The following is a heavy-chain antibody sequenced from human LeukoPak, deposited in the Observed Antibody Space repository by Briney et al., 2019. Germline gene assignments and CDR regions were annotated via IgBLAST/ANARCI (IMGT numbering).Heavy chain of an antibody. D-gene: IGHD6-13*01. Sequence: GGSLRLSCAASVFTFSSYAMHWVRQAPGKGLEGGAVISYDGSNKSYADSVKGRFTISRDNSKNTLYLQMNSLRAEDTAVYYCARDFRGGSSSWKLVLDYWGQGTLVTVSS. CDR1: VFTFSSYA. CDR2: ISYDGSNK. J-gene: IGHJ4*02. CDR3: ARDFRGGSSSWKLVLDY. V-gene: IGHV3-30*04.